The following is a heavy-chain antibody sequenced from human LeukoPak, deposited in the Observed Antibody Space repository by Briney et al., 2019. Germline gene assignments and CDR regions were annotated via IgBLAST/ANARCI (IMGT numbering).Heavy chain of an antibody. V-gene: IGHV4-38-2*02. CDR1: GYSISSGYY. Sequence: SETLSLTCTVSGYSISSGYYWGWIRQPPGKGLEWIGNIHHSGSTYYKPSLRSRVIISVDTSKNQFSLRLSSVTAADTAVYYCAKVANYYYGSETYYFFEHWGQGTPVTASS. CDR2: IHHSGST. CDR3: AKVANYYYGSETYYFFEH. D-gene: IGHD3-10*01. J-gene: IGHJ4*02.